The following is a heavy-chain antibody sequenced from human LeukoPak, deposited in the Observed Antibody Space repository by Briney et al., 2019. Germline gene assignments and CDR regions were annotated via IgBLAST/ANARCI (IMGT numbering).Heavy chain of an antibody. Sequence: PGGSLRLSCAASGFTFDDYAMHWVRQAPGKGLEWVSGISWNSGSIGYADSVKGRFTISRDNAKNSLYLQMNSLRAEDTALYYCAKEKIAVPGTLDYWGQGTLVTVSS. CDR3: AKEKIAVPGTLDY. J-gene: IGHJ4*02. CDR1: GFTFDDYA. V-gene: IGHV3-9*01. CDR2: ISWNSGSI. D-gene: IGHD6-19*01.